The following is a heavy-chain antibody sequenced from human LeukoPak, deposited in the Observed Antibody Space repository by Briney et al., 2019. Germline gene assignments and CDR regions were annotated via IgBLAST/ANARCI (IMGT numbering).Heavy chain of an antibody. J-gene: IGHJ3*02. CDR3: ARDVVGYYDSSGYYLSASDI. V-gene: IGHV3-21*01. Sequence: PGGSLRLSCAVSGFTFSTYTMVWVRQAPGKGLEWVSSISSSSSYIFNADSVKGRFSISRDNAKNSLFLQMNTLRVEDTAVYYCARDVVGYYDSSGYYLSASDIWGQGTMVTVSS. D-gene: IGHD3-22*01. CDR2: ISSSSSYI. CDR1: GFTFSTYT.